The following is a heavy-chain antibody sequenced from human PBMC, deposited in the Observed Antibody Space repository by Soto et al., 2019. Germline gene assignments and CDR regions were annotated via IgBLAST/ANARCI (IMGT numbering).Heavy chain of an antibody. CDR1: GGSLSSGAYY. CDR3: SREVVYYFDY. CDR2: IYYSGST. J-gene: IGHJ4*02. Sequence: SETLSLTCTVSGGSLSSGAYYWSWIRQHPGKGLEWIGYIYYSGSTNYNPSLKSRVTISVDTSKNQFSLKLSSVTAADTAVYDCSREVVYYFDYWGKGTLVTVSS. D-gene: IGHD2-15*01. V-gene: IGHV4-61*08.